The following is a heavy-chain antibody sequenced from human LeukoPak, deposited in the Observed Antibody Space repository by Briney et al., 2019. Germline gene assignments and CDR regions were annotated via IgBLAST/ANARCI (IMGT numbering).Heavy chain of an antibody. CDR1: GFTFSSYA. CDR3: AKDRWGAVASFDY. J-gene: IGHJ4*02. V-gene: IGHV3-23*01. D-gene: IGHD6-19*01. CDR2: ISGSGGST. Sequence: GGSLRLSCAASGFTFSSYAMSWVRQAPGKGLEWVSAISGSGGSTYYADSVKGRFTISRDNSKNTLYLQMNSLESEDTAVYYCAKDRWGAVASFDYWGQGTLVTASS.